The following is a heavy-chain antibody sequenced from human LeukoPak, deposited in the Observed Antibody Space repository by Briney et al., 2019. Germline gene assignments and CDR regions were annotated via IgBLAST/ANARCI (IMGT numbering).Heavy chain of an antibody. CDR1: GGTFSSYA. D-gene: IGHD4-17*01. V-gene: IGHV1-69*13. CDR2: IIPIFGTA. Sequence: GASVKVSCKASGGTFSSYAISWVRQAPGQGLEWMGGIIPIFGTANYAQKFQGRVTITADESTSTAYMELSSLRSEDTAAYYCASPTTTVTTYDAFDIWGQGTMVTVSS. J-gene: IGHJ3*02. CDR3: ASPTTTVTTYDAFDI.